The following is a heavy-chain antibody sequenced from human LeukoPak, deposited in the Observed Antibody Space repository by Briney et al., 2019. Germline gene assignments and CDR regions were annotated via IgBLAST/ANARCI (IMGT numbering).Heavy chain of an antibody. CDR2: ISAYNGNT. V-gene: IGHV1-18*01. J-gene: IGHJ4*02. D-gene: IGHD3-22*01. CDR3: ARDRYPKYYYDSSGLNFDY. CDR1: GYTFTSYG. Sequence: ASVKVSCKASGYTFTSYGISWVRQAPGQGLEWMGWISAYNGNTNYAQKLQGRATMTTDTSTSTAYMELRSLRSDDTAVYYCARDRYPKYYYDSSGLNFDYWGQGTLVTVSS.